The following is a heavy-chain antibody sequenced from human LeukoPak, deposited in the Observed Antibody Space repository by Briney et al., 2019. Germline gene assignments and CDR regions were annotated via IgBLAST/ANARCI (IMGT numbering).Heavy chain of an antibody. CDR2: VSSDGSDK. J-gene: IGHJ5*01. CDR1: GFTFSSYS. V-gene: IGHV3-30*04. CDR3: AKEGAYPIVTYDS. Sequence: PGRSLRLSCAASGFTFSSYSMDWVRQAPGKGLEWVAAVSSDGSDKYYAESVKGRFTISRDNAKNSLYLQMNSLRAEDTAVYYCAKEGAYPIVTYDSWGQGTLVTVSS. D-gene: IGHD4-11*01.